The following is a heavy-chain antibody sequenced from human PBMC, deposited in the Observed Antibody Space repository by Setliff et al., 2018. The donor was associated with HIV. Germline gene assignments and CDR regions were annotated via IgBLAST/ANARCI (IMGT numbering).Heavy chain of an antibody. CDR1: GYRFPTYE. D-gene: IGHD6-13*01. V-gene: IGHV1-46*01. CDR3: ARAPPSGKARPYYFDY. CDR2: ITPFGGST. Sequence: ASVKVSCKASGYRFPTYEMHWVRQAPGEGLEWIGIITPFGGSTYYAQKFQGRVTLTMGTSTSTFYMELSSLRFEDTAVYYCARAPPSGKARPYYFDYWGQGTQVTVSS. J-gene: IGHJ4*02.